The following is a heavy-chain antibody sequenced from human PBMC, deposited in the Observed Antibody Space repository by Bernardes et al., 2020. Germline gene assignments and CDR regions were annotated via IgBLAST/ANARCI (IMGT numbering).Heavy chain of an antibody. CDR1: GFTFSNYE. CDR2: ISSGSVTI. V-gene: IGHV3-48*03. Sequence: GSLRLSCAASGFTFSNYEMNWVRQAPGKGLEWVSYISSGSVTIYYAESLKGRFTISRDNAKSSLYLQMNSLRVEDTAVYYCARRTHIYGDNFFDYWGQGTLVTVSS. J-gene: IGHJ4*02. D-gene: IGHD5-18*01. CDR3: ARRTHIYGDNFFDY.